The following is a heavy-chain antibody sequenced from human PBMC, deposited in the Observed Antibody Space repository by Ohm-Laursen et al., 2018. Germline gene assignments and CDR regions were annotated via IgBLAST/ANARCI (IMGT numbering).Heavy chain of an antibody. CDR1: GGSISSSSYY. CDR2: IYYSGST. J-gene: IGHJ4*02. V-gene: IGHV4-39*07. D-gene: IGHD2-2*01. Sequence: SQTLSLTCTVSGGSISSSSYYWGWIRQPPGKGLEWIGSIYYSGSTYYNPSLKSRVTMSLDTSKNQFSLKLSSVTAADTAVYYCATDGGVRYSTSWYYFDYWGQGTLVTVSS. CDR3: ATDGGVRYSTSWYYFDY.